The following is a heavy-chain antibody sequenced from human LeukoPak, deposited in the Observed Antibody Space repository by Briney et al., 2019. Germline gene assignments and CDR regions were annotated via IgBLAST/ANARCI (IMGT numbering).Heavy chain of an antibody. CDR3: AKDLDIAAAH. Sequence: GGSLRLSCAASGFAFSSFAMSWIRQTPEKGLEWVSAITGRGDTTHYADSVKGRFAISRDNSKNTLYLQMNRLRVEDTAIYYCAKDLDIAAAHWGQGTLVTVSS. CDR2: ITGRGDTT. J-gene: IGHJ4*02. V-gene: IGHV3-23*01. CDR1: GFAFSSFA. D-gene: IGHD6-13*01.